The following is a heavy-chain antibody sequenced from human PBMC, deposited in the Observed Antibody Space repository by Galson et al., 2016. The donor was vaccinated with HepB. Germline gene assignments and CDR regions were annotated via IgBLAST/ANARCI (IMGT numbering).Heavy chain of an antibody. V-gene: IGHV3-66*02. CDR2: IYSGGTT. D-gene: IGHD4-17*01. CDR3: ARGVYGDHGWFDY. J-gene: IGHJ4*02. Sequence: LRLSCAASGFTVSSNYMTWVRQAPGKGLEYVSVIYSGGTTYYADSVKGRFTISRDNSKNTLFLQMTTLRAEDTAVYYCARGVYGDHGWFDYWGQGTLVTVSS. CDR1: GFTVSSNY.